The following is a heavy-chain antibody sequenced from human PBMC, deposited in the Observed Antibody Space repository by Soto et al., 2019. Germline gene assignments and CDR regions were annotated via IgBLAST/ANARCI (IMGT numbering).Heavy chain of an antibody. V-gene: IGHV3-23*01. CDR2: ISASDGGA. CDR1: GFTFSSYG. Sequence: GGSLRLSCAASGFTFSSYGMSWVRQAPEKGLEWVSGISASDGGAYYADSVKGRFTISRDNSENTLYLQMNSLRVEDTAVYYCEKDSDREHFQHWGQGNLVTVSS. CDR3: EKDSDREHFQH. J-gene: IGHJ1*01. D-gene: IGHD3-10*01.